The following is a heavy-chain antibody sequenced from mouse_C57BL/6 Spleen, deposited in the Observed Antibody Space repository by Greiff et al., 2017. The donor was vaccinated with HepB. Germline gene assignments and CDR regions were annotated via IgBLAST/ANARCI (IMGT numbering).Heavy chain of an antibody. D-gene: IGHD1-1*01. V-gene: IGHV14-4*01. J-gene: IGHJ3*01. CDR3: TGVYYGSRGFAY. CDR1: GFNIKDDY. CDR2: IDPENGDT. Sequence: EVQLQQSGAELVRPGASVKLSCTASGFNIKDDYMHWVKQRPEQGLEWIGWIDPENGDTEYASKFQGKATITADTSSNTAYLQLSSLTSEDTAVYDWTGVYYGSRGFAYWGQGTLVTVSA.